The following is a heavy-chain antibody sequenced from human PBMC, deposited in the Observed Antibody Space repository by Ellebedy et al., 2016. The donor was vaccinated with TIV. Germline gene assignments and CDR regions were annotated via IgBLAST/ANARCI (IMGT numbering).Heavy chain of an antibody. J-gene: IGHJ4*02. CDR1: GGSISSGDYY. D-gene: IGHD4-17*01. CDR3: ARHTTVTTFFDY. CDR2: IYYSGST. V-gene: IGHV4-39*01. Sequence: MPSETLSLTCTVSGGSISSGDYYWSWIRQPPGKGLEWIGSIYYSGSTYYNPSLKSRVTISVDTSKNQFSLKLSSVTAADTAVYYCARHTTVTTFFDYWGQGTLVTVSS.